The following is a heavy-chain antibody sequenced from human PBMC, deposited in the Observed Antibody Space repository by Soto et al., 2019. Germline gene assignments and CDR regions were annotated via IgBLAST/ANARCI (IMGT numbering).Heavy chain of an antibody. CDR1: CGSFSGYY. Sequence: QVQLQQWGAGLLKPSETLSLTCAVYCGSFSGYYWSWIRQPPGKGLEWIGEINHSGSTNYNPSLKSRVTLSVDTSMNQFSQMRSSVTAAETAVYSCARTSRFDCWGQGTLVTVSS. CDR2: INHSGST. V-gene: IGHV4-34*01. J-gene: IGHJ4*02. D-gene: IGHD6-6*01. CDR3: ARTSRFDC.